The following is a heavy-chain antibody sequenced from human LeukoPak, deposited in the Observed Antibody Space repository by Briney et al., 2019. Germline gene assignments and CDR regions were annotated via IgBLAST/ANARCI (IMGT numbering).Heavy chain of an antibody. J-gene: IGHJ4*02. CDR2: HTSSSGTII. CDR3: VGANSWFCHY. CDR1: GFTHSKSY. V-gene: IGHV3-11*01. Sequence: GGSLRLSCAASGFTHSKSYMSWIRQAPARGREGISYHTSSSGTIIHYADSVKGRFTISSDNARNSLLPELTGLRPEGPSVTSCVGANSWFCHYWGEGTLVSLPS. D-gene: IGHD6-13*01.